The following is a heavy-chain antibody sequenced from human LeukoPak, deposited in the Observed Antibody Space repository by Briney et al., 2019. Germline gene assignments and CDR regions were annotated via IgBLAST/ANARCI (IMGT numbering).Heavy chain of an antibody. J-gene: IGHJ4*02. CDR3: TGSFGELSFFDY. CDR2: IRSKAYGGTT. Sequence: PGGSLRLSCIASGFTFGDYGMSWVRQAPGKGLEWVGFIRSKAYGGTTEYAASVKGRFTISRDDSKSIAYLQMNSLKTEDTAVYFCTGSFGELSFFDYWGQGTLVTVSS. D-gene: IGHD3-10*01. CDR1: GFTFGDYG. V-gene: IGHV3-49*04.